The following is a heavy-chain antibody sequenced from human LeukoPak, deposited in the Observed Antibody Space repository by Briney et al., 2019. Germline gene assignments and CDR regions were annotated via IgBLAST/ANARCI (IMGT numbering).Heavy chain of an antibody. CDR2: ISWNSGSI. Sequence: PGGSLRLSCAASGFTFDDYAMHWVRQAPGKGLEWVSGISWNSGSIGHADSVKGRFTISRDNAKNSLYLQMNSLRAEDTALYYCAKDIAGSFDYWGQGTLVTVSS. CDR1: GFTFDDYA. V-gene: IGHV3-9*01. CDR3: AKDIAGSFDY. J-gene: IGHJ4*02.